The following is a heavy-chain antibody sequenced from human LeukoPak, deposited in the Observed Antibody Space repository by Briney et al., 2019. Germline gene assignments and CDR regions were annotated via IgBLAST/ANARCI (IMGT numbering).Heavy chain of an antibody. J-gene: IGHJ3*02. D-gene: IGHD3-22*01. Sequence: GESLKISCKGSGYSFTSHWIGWVRQMPGKGLEWMGIIYPGDSDTRYSPSFQGQVTISADKSISTAYLQWSSLKASDTAMYYCARHLLGPIDTMIPNAFDIWGQGTMVTVSS. CDR1: GYSFTSHW. CDR3: ARHLLGPIDTMIPNAFDI. CDR2: IYPGDSDT. V-gene: IGHV5-51*01.